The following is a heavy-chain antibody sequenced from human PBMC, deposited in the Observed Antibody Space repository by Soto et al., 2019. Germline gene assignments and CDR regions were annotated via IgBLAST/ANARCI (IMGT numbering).Heavy chain of an antibody. CDR3: AKATKGSLYYYYGMDV. Sequence: SLRLSCAASGFTFSSYAMTWVRQAPGKGLEWVSVIGGSGGSTYYADSVKGRFTISRDNSKSTLYLQMNSLRVEDTAMYYCAKATKGSLYYYYGMDVWGQGTTVTVYS. CDR1: GFTFSSYA. CDR2: IGGSGGST. J-gene: IGHJ6*02. V-gene: IGHV3-23*01.